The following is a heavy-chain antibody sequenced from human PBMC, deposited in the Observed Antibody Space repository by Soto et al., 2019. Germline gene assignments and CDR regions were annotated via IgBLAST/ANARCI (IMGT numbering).Heavy chain of an antibody. J-gene: IGHJ4*02. CDR1: GGSISSSIPYY. CDR2: IYYSGST. Sequence: SETLSLTCIVSGGSISSSIPYYWAWIRQPPGKGLEWIGYIYYSGSTNYNPSLKSRVTISVDTSKNQFSLKLSSVTAADTAVYYCARDSDYDSSGYYSYWGQGTLVTVSS. D-gene: IGHD3-22*01. V-gene: IGHV4-61*01. CDR3: ARDSDYDSSGYYSY.